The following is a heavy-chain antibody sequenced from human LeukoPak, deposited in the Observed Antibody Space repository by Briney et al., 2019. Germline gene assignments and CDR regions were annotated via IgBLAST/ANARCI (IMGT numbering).Heavy chain of an antibody. CDR2: ISSSGSTI. J-gene: IGHJ5*02. Sequence: PGGSLRLSCAASGFTFSSYEMNWVRQAPGKGLEWVSYISSSGSTIYYADSVKGRFTISRDHAKNSLYLQMNSLRAEDTAVYYCARVRRSPNWFDPWGQGTLVTVSS. CDR1: GFTFSSYE. D-gene: IGHD3-3*01. V-gene: IGHV3-48*03. CDR3: ARVRRSPNWFDP.